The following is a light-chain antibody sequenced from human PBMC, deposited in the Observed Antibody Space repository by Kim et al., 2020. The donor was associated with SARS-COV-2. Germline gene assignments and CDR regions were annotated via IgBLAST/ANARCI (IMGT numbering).Light chain of an antibody. CDR3: LQHDSFPWT. CDR1: QGIRGN. J-gene: IGKJ1*01. Sequence: DIQMTQSPSSLSASVGDRVTIICRASQGIRGNLAWYQHQPGKAPKRLIYVASSLQSGVPSRFSGSGSGTEFTLTISSLQPEDFATYYCLQHDSFPWTFGQGTKVDIK. V-gene: IGKV1-17*01. CDR2: VAS.